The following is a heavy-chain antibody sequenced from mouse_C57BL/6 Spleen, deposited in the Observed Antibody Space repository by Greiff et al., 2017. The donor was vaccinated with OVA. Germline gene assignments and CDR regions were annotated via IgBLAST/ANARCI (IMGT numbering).Heavy chain of an antibody. V-gene: IGHV1-42*01. CDR2: INPSTGGT. CDR3: ARSGYDGSSWFAY. CDR1: GYSFTGYY. D-gene: IGHD1-1*01. Sequence: VQLKESGPELVKPGASVKISCKASGYSFTGYYMNWVKQSPEKSLEWIGEINPSTGGTTYNQKFKAKATLTVDKSSSTAYMQLKSLTSEDSAVYDCARSGYDGSSWFAYWGQGTLVTVSA. J-gene: IGHJ3*01.